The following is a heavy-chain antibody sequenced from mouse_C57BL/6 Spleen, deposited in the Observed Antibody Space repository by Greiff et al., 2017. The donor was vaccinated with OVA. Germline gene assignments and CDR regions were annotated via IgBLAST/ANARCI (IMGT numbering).Heavy chain of an antibody. Sequence: QVQLKQPGAELVKPGASVKMSCKASGYTFTSYWITWVKQRPGQGLEWIGDIYPGSGSTNYNEKFKSKATLTVDTSSSTAYMQLSSLTSEDSAVYYCARERDYYGSSRRYFDVWGTGTTVTVSS. D-gene: IGHD1-1*01. J-gene: IGHJ1*03. V-gene: IGHV1-55*01. CDR1: GYTFTSYW. CDR3: ARERDYYGSSRRYFDV. CDR2: IYPGSGST.